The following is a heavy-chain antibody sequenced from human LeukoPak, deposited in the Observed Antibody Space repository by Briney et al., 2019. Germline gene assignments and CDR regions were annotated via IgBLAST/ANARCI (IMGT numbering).Heavy chain of an antibody. CDR1: GGTFSSYA. CDR2: ISAYNGNT. CDR3: AIFPKGYCSSTSCGDGMDV. Sequence: ASVKVSCKASGGTFSSYAISWVRQAPGQGLEWMGWISAYNGNTNYTQKLQGRVTMTTDTSTSTAYMELRSLRSDDTAVYYCAIFPKGYCSSTSCGDGMDVWGQGTTVTVSS. V-gene: IGHV1-18*01. D-gene: IGHD2-2*01. J-gene: IGHJ6*02.